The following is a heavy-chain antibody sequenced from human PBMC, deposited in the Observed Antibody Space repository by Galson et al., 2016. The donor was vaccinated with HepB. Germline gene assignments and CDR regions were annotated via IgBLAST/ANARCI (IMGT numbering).Heavy chain of an antibody. D-gene: IGHD6-19*01. J-gene: IGHJ4*02. Sequence: SLRLSCATAGFAFNSFPMHWVRLPPGKGLEWVATRTPDGSQAFYAGSVQGRFTVSADTSTNAFYLQMDTLRAEDTAVYYCVRAIDSAWHDFTFWGQGTLVTVSS. CDR2: RTPDGSQA. CDR1: GFAFNSFP. CDR3: VRAIDSAWHDFTF. V-gene: IGHV3-30*04.